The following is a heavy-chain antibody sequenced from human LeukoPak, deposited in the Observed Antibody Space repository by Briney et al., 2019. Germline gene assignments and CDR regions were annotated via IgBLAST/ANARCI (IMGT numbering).Heavy chain of an antibody. Sequence: GGSLRLSCAASGFTINNNAMTWVRQAPGKGLEWISTITGSDDSTYYANSVKGRFTISRDKSKSTLYLQMNSLRAEDTAVYYCASPPMGPFDPWGQGTLVTVSS. CDR2: ITGSDDST. CDR3: ASPPMGPFDP. D-gene: IGHD3-10*01. V-gene: IGHV3-23*01. J-gene: IGHJ5*02. CDR1: GFTINNNA.